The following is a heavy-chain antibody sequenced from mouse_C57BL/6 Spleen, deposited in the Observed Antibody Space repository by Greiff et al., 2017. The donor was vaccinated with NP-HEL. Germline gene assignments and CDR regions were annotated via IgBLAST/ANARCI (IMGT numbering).Heavy chain of an antibody. CDR1: GYSFTGYY. V-gene: IGHV1-42*01. CDR3: ARNYYGSSRDY. D-gene: IGHD1-1*01. CDR2: INPSTGGT. J-gene: IGHJ4*01. Sequence: EVKLQESGPELVKPGASVKISCKASGYSFTGYYMNWVKQSPEKSLEWIGEINPSTGGTTYNQKFKAKATLTVDKSSSTAYMQLKSLTSEDSAVYYCARNYYGSSRDYWGQGTSVTVSS.